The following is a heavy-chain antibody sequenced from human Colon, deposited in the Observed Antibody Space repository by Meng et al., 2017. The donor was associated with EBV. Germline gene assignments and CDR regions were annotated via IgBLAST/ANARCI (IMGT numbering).Heavy chain of an antibody. J-gene: IGHJ2*01. CDR1: GGSISSSNW. V-gene: IGHV4-4*02. CDR2: IFHSGLT. Sequence: QVQWQESGPGLVKPSDTLSLTCAVSGGSISSSNWWGWVRQSPEKGLEWIGEIFHSGLTNYNPSLQSRVTISVDKSKNQFSLEVTSVTAADTAIYYCMRDLLVLEKNEVWGRGTLVTVSS. CDR3: MRDLLVLEKNEV. D-gene: IGHD1-1*01.